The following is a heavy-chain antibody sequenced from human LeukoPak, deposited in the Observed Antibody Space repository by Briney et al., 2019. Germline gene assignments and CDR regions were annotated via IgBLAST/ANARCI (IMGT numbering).Heavy chain of an antibody. CDR3: ATYINWVAGDV. CDR2: INHEGGGI. V-gene: IGHV3-7*01. J-gene: IGHJ6*02. D-gene: IGHD1-1*01. Sequence: PGGSLRLSCAASGFTFSESWMTWVRQVPGQGLEWVAHINHEGGGIQYVDSVKGRFTISRDNDKGSVYLQMNSLRAEDTAIYHCATYINWVAGDVWGQGTTVIVSS. CDR1: GFTFSESW.